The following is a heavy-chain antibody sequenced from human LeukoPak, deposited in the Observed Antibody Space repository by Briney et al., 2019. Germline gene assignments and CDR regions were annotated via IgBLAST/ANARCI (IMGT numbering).Heavy chain of an antibody. J-gene: IGHJ4*02. D-gene: IGHD2-15*01. CDR3: AKGHSGSAYHYFGY. Sequence: GGSLRLSCAASGFTFSSQAMSWVRQAPGKGLDWASSISGSGDNIHYADSVKGRFTISRDTSENTLYLQMNSLRAEDTAIYYCAKGHSGSAYHYFGYWGLGILVTVSS. CDR1: GFTFSSQA. CDR2: ISGSGDNI. V-gene: IGHV3-23*01.